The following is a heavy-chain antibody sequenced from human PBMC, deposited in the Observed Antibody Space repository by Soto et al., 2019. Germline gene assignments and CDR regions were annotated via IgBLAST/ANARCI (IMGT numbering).Heavy chain of an antibody. D-gene: IGHD6-13*01. Sequence: QVQLVQSGAEEKKPGASVKVSCKASGYTFTSYAMHWVRQAPGQRLEWMGWINACNGNTKHSQKLQGRVTITRDTSASTAYMELSSLRSEDTAVYYCARDVAAADYWGQGTLVTVSS. CDR2: INACNGNT. V-gene: IGHV1-3*05. CDR1: GYTFTSYA. CDR3: ARDVAAADY. J-gene: IGHJ4*02.